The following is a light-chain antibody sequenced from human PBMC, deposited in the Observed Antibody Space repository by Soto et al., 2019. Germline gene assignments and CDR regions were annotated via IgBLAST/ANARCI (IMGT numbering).Light chain of an antibody. CDR1: HIVSSH. CDR2: DAS. J-gene: IGKJ2*01. CDR3: QQRFNWPRFT. Sequence: EIVLTHSPAPLSLSPGEIATLSCRASHIVSSHLAWYHQKPGQAPQLLISDASNRATGIPARFSGGGSGTDDTLPTSSLQHEDVAAYYCQQRFNWPRFTFGQGTKLEIK. V-gene: IGKV3-11*01.